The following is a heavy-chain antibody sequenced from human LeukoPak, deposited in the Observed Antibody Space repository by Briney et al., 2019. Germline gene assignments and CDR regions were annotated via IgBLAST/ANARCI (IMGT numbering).Heavy chain of an antibody. CDR3: AKDHYYDSSGYSQGEPAGLIDY. V-gene: IGHV3-30*18. Sequence: PGGSLRLSCAASGFTFSSYGMHWVRQAPGKGLEWVAVISYDGSNKYYADSVKGRFTISRDNSKNTLYLQMNSLRAEDTAVYYCAKDHYYDSSGYSQGEPAGLIDYWGQGTLVTVSS. CDR2: ISYDGSNK. J-gene: IGHJ4*02. CDR1: GFTFSSYG. D-gene: IGHD3-22*01.